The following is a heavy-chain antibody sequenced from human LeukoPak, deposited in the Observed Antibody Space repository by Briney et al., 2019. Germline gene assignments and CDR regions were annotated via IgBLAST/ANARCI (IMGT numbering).Heavy chain of an antibody. D-gene: IGHD3-10*01. CDR1: GDSVSSNSAA. CDR2: TYYRSKWYN. J-gene: IGHJ3*01. V-gene: IGHV6-1*01. Sequence: SQTLSLTCAISGDSVSSNSAAWTWIRQSPSRGLEWLGRTYYRSKWYNDYAVSVKSRITINPDTSKNQFSLQLNSVTPEDTAVYYCARERISMARGAGDTFDVWGQGTRVTVSS. CDR3: ARERISMARGAGDTFDV.